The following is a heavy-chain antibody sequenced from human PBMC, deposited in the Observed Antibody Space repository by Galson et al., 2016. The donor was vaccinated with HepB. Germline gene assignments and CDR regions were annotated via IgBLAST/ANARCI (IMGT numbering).Heavy chain of an antibody. CDR2: ISSSGSYI. Sequence: SLRLSCAASGFTFSDYYMNWTRQAPGKGLEWVSYISSSGSYIYYADSVKGRFTISRDNAKNSLYLQMDSLRAEDTAVYYCARGDRHSSSWWGFDYWGQGTLVTVSS. D-gene: IGHD6-13*01. CDR3: ARGDRHSSSWWGFDY. CDR1: GFTFSDYY. V-gene: IGHV3-11*01. J-gene: IGHJ4*02.